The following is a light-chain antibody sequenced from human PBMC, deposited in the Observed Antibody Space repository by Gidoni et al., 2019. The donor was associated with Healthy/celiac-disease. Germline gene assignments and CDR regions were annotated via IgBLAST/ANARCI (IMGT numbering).Light chain of an antibody. J-gene: IGKJ5*01. CDR3: QQRSNWPPIT. CDR2: DAS. Sequence: EIVLTQSPATLSWSPGERATLSGRASQSVSSYLAWYQQKPGQPPRLLIYDASNRATGIPARFSGSGSGTDFTLTISSLEPEDCAVYYCQQRSNWPPITFGQGTRLEIK. V-gene: IGKV3-11*01. CDR1: QSVSSY.